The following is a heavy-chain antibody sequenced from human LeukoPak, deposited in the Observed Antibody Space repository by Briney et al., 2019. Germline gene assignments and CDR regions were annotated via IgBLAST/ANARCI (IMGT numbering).Heavy chain of an antibody. V-gene: IGHV1-3*01. CDR1: GYTFTSYA. Sequence: GASVKVSCKASGYTFTSYAMHWVRQAPGQRQEGMGWSNASNGKTKYLQKFQGRVTITRETYTSTDYMELSSLRSEDTAVYYCARTHFSTSWYNYWGQGTLVTVSS. CDR2: SNASNGKT. D-gene: IGHD6-13*01. J-gene: IGHJ4*02. CDR3: ARTHFSTSWYNY.